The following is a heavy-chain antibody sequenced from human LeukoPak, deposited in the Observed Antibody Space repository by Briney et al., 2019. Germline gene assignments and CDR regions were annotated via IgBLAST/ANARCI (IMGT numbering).Heavy chain of an antibody. J-gene: IGHJ3*02. V-gene: IGHV1-2*02. CDR2: INPNSGDT. CDR1: GYTFTAYY. CDR3: ARGKFDLDAFDI. Sequence: ASGKVSCKASGYTFTAYYMHWVRQAPGQGLEWMGWINPNSGDTKIAQKFQGRVTMTRDTSISTAYMELSSLRSEDTAVYYCARGKFDLDAFDIWGQGTMVTVSS.